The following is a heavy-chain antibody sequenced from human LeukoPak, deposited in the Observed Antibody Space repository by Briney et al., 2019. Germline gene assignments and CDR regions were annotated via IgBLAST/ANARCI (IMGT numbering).Heavy chain of an antibody. CDR2: IYHSGST. Sequence: PSETLSLTCAVSGYSISSGYYWGWIRQPPGKGMEWIGSIYHSGSTYYNPSLKSRVTISVDTSKNQFSLKLSSVTAADTAVYYCARLGIYCSSTSCYNGANIWFDPWGQGTLVTVSS. J-gene: IGHJ5*02. D-gene: IGHD2-2*02. V-gene: IGHV4-38-2*01. CDR3: ARLGIYCSSTSCYNGANIWFDP. CDR1: GYSISSGYY.